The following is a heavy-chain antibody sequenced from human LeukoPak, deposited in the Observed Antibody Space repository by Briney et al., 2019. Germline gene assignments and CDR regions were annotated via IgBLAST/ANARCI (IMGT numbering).Heavy chain of an antibody. CDR3: AARKVRGVWFYLDY. CDR1: GFTFSTYW. CDR2: IYDDNT. Sequence: GGSLRLSCAASGFTFSTYWMTWVRQAPGKGLEWVSTIYDDNTYYADSVKGRFAISTDNSKNTLYLQMNSLRVEDTAVYFCAARKVRGVWFYLDYWGQGTLVTVSS. D-gene: IGHD3-10*01. J-gene: IGHJ4*02. V-gene: IGHV3-23*01.